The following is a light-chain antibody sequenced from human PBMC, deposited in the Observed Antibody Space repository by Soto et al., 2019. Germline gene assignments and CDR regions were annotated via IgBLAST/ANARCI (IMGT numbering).Light chain of an antibody. V-gene: IGKV1-39*01. Sequence: DIHMTQSPSSLSASVGNIVTITCRASQTISNFVNWYQQKLGRAPRLLIYAASSLQSGVPSRFSGSGYGTDFTITISSMKPEDFETYYCQQSYNTVWTFGQGTKVDI. J-gene: IGKJ1*01. CDR2: AAS. CDR1: QTISNF. CDR3: QQSYNTVWT.